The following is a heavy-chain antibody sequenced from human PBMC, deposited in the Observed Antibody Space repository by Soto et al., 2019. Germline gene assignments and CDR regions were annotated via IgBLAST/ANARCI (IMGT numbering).Heavy chain of an antibody. CDR2: INPNSGGT. J-gene: IGHJ4*02. CDR1: GYTFSDYY. V-gene: IGHV1-2*02. CDR3: AREPATAKPEGVDS. Sequence: ASVKVSCKASGYTFSDYYIHWVRQAPGQGLEWMGWINPNSGGTKYAPKFQGGVTMTRDTSITTAYMELSRLRSGDTAVYYCAREPATAKPEGVDSWGQGTLVTVSS. D-gene: IGHD1-1*01.